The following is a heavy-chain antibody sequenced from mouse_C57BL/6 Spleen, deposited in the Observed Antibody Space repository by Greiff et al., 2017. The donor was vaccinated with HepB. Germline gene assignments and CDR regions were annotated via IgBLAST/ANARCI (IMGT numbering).Heavy chain of an antibody. CDR1: GYTFTSYW. Sequence: QVQLKQSGAELVKPGASVKLSCKASGYTFTSYWMHWVKQRPGQGLEWIGMIHPNSGSTNYNEKFKSKATLTVDKSSSTAYMQLSSLTSEDSAVYYCARSGGLRGYAMDYWGQGTSVTVSS. CDR2: IHPNSGST. V-gene: IGHV1-64*01. D-gene: IGHD2-4*01. J-gene: IGHJ4*01. CDR3: ARSGGLRGYAMDY.